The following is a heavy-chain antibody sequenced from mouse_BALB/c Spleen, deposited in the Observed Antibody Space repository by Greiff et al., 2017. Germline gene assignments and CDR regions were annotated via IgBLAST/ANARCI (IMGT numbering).Heavy chain of an antibody. CDR1: GFTFSSYA. J-gene: IGHJ4*01. Sequence: EVQGVESGGGLVKPGGSLKLSCAASGFTFSSYAMSWVRQTPEKRLEWVASISSGGSTYYPDSVKGRFTISRDNARNILYLQMSSLRSEDTAMYYCARSDDGYYVVYAMDYWGQGTSVTVSS. D-gene: IGHD2-3*01. CDR2: ISSGGST. CDR3: ARSDDGYYVVYAMDY. V-gene: IGHV5-6-5*01.